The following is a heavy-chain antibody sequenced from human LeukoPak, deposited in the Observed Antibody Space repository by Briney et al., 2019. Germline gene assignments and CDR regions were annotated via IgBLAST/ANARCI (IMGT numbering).Heavy chain of an antibody. CDR3: ARVWQDYSGVDY. CDR1: GFTFSAYH. D-gene: IGHD2-21*01. Sequence: GSLRLSCAASGFTFSAYHINWVRQAPGKGLEWISYISTTGTTIHYADSVKGRSAISRDNAKSSLYLQMNSLRDEDTAVYYCARVWQDYSGVDYWGQGTLVTVSS. CDR2: ISTTGTTI. J-gene: IGHJ4*02. V-gene: IGHV3-48*02.